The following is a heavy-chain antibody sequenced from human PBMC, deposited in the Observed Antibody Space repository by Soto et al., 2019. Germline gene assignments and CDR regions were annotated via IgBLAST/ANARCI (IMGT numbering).Heavy chain of an antibody. V-gene: IGHV3-74*01. D-gene: IGHD1-1*01. Sequence: GGSLRLSCSVSGFTFSAYWMHWARQVPGKGLTWVSRISDDGSTATYADSVKGRFVISRANAKNSLYLEMNTLRADDSGLYYCARGPRVSSTGTGAHWGRGTLVTVSS. CDR3: ARGPRVSSTGTGAH. CDR1: GFTFSAYW. CDR2: ISDDGSTA. J-gene: IGHJ4*02.